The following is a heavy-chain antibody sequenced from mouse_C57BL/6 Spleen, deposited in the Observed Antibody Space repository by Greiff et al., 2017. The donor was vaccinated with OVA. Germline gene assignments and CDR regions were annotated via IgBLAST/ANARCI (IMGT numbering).Heavy chain of an antibody. CDR2: IWSGGST. V-gene: IGHV2-2*01. Sequence: QVQLQQSGPGLVQPSQSLSITCTVSGFSLTSYGVHWVRQSPGKGLEWLGVIWSGGSTDYNAAFISRLSISKDNSKSQVFFKMNSLQADDTAIYYCARGDWGFAYWGQGTLVTVSA. J-gene: IGHJ3*01. D-gene: IGHD4-1*01. CDR3: ARGDWGFAY. CDR1: GFSLTSYG.